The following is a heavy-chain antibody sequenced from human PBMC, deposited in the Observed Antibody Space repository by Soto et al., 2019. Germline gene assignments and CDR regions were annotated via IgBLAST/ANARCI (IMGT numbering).Heavy chain of an antibody. V-gene: IGHV3-23*01. D-gene: IGHD3-10*01. J-gene: IGHJ4*02. Sequence: EGQLLESGGGLVQPGGSLRLSCVASGFTFNTYAMTWVRQAPGKGLEWVSTISDTGGRTNYADSVKGRFTISRDNSTNTLYLKMNSLRAGDTAVYYCVILSLPVLVFLGAPRRDSWGQGTLVTVSS. CDR3: VILSLPVLVFLGAPRRDS. CDR2: ISDTGGRT. CDR1: GFTFNTYA.